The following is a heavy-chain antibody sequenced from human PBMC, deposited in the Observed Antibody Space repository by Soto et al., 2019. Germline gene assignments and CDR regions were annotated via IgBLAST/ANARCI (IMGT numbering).Heavy chain of an antibody. D-gene: IGHD2-2*01. Sequence: LSLTCTVSGGSISSGGYYWSWIRQHPGKGLEWIGYIYYSGSTYYNPSLKSRVTISVDTSKNQFSLKLSSVTAADTAVFYCARDPKPYCSSTSCYGGYHGMDVWGQGTTVTVSS. V-gene: IGHV4-31*03. CDR1: GGSISSGGYY. J-gene: IGHJ6*02. CDR2: IYYSGST. CDR3: ARDPKPYCSSTSCYGGYHGMDV.